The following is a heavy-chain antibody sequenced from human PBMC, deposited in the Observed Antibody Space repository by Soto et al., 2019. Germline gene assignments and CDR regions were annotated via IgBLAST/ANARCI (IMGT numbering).Heavy chain of an antibody. CDR2: ISYDGR. J-gene: IGHJ4*02. CDR1: GFPVREFG. Sequence: QMQLVESGGGVVQPGRSLRLSCVASGFPVREFGMHWVRQAPGKGLEWVALISYDGRDYAESVKVRFTISRDDSRDTLFLHMDNLRPDDTGVYYCARRWNYYLDFWGQGTLVAVS. CDR3: ARRWNYYLDF. V-gene: IGHV3-33*05. D-gene: IGHD1-1*01.